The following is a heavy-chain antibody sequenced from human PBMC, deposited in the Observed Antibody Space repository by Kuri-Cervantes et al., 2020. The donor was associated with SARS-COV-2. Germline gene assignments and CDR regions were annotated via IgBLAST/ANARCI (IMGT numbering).Heavy chain of an antibody. CDR3: ARHAPPTGIVVVPAAIYYGMDV. D-gene: IGHD2-2*01. CDR2: IDPRDSYT. V-gene: IGHV5-10-1*01. J-gene: IGHJ6*02. CDR1: GYSFTSYW. Sequence: GESLKISCKGSGYSFTSYWIGWVRQMPGKGLEWMGNIDPRDSYTNYSPSFQGHVTISADKSISTAYLQWSSLRASDTAVYFCARHAPPTGIVVVPAAIYYGMDVWGQGTTVTVSS.